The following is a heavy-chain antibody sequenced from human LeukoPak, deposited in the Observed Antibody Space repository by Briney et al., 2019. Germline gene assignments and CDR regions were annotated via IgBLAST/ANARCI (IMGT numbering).Heavy chain of an antibody. J-gene: IGHJ6*02. CDR1: GYSFTSYW. CDR2: IYPGDSDT. V-gene: IGHV5-51*01. D-gene: IGHD2-2*01. CDR3: ARGYCSSTSCYSYGMDV. Sequence: GESLKISCKGSGYSFTSYWIGWVRQMPGKGLEWTGIIYPGDSDTRYSPSFQGQVTISADKSISTAYLQWSSLKASDTAMYYCARGYCSSTSCYSYGMDVWGQGTTVTVSS.